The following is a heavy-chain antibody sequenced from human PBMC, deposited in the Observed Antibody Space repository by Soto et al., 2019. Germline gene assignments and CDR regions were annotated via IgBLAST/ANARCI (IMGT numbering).Heavy chain of an antibody. J-gene: IGHJ4*02. V-gene: IGHV6-1*01. CDR3: VXGQFSAFDC. CDR1: GDSVSRTSVA. Sequence: TLSLTCAISGDSVSRTSVAWNWIRQSPSRGLEWLGRTYYRSKWNSDYAVSVRGRITINPDTSKSQFSLQLNSVTPEDTAVYYCVXGQFSAFDCWGQGTLVTVS. CDR2: TYYRSKWNS.